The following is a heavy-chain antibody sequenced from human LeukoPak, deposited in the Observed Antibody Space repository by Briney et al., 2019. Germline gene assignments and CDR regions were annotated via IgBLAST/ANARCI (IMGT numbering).Heavy chain of an antibody. J-gene: IGHJ4*02. CDR2: ISGSGGST. D-gene: IGHD3-3*01. CDR1: GFTFSSYA. V-gene: IGHV3-23*01. Sequence: PGGSLRLSCAASGFTFSSYAMSWVRQAPGKGLEWVSAISGSGGSTYYADSVKGRFTISRDNSKNTLYLQMNSLRAEDTAVYYCARNHDFWSGHQLDYWGQGTLVTVSS. CDR3: ARNHDFWSGHQLDY.